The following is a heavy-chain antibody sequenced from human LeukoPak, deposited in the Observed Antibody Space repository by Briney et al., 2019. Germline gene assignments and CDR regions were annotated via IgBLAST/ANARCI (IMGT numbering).Heavy chain of an antibody. J-gene: IGHJ6*03. D-gene: IGHD2-2*01. CDR1: GGTFSSYA. Sequence: SVKVSCKASGGTFSSYAISWVRQAPGQGLEWMGGIIPIFGTANYAQKFQGRVTITTDESTSTAYMELSSLRSEDTAVYYCARVTSYYYYMDVWGKGTTVTVSS. V-gene: IGHV1-69*05. CDR3: ARVTSYYYYMDV. CDR2: IIPIFGTA.